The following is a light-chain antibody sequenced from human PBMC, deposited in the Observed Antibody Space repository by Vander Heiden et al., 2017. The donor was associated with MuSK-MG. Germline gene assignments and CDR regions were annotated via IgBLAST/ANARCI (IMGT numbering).Light chain of an antibody. Sequence: DIHMTQSPSTLSASVGDRVTITCRASQSISSWLAWYQQKPGKAPKLLIYKASSLESGVPSRFSGSGSGTEFTLTISSLQPDDFATYYCQQYKSNPRTFGQGTKVEIK. CDR1: QSISSW. V-gene: IGKV1-5*03. CDR2: KAS. J-gene: IGKJ1*01. CDR3: QQYKSNPRT.